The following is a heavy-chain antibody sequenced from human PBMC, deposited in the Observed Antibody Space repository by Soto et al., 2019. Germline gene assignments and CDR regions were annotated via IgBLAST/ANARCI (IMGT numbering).Heavy chain of an antibody. J-gene: IGHJ4*02. Sequence: QVQLVQSGAAVKKPGASVKVSCEASGYTFKMFGITCVRQAPGQGLEWMGWISVYTGNTDYAPKIQQRVNLTTDTYTNTAYMVVRSLISDDTDVYYGARTPRLYRNDDYVDYGASVEDSWGKGTLVTVSS. CDR1: GYTFKMFG. D-gene: IGHD4-17*01. V-gene: IGHV1-18*01. CDR3: ARTPRLYRNDDYVDYGASVEDS. CDR2: ISVYTGNT.